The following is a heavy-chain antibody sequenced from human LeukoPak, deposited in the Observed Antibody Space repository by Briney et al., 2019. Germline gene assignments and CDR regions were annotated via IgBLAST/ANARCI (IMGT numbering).Heavy chain of an antibody. V-gene: IGHV3-53*01. J-gene: IGHJ4*02. D-gene: IGHD6-13*01. CDR2: IYSGGST. CDR3: ARGQTLDNGYSSSWPYFDY. Sequence: PGGSLRLSCAASGFTVSSNYMSWVRQAPGKGLEWVSVIYSGGSTYYADSVKGRFTISRDNSKNTLYLQMNSLRAEDTAVYYCARGQTLDNGYSSSWPYFDYWGQGTLVTVSS. CDR1: GFTVSSNY.